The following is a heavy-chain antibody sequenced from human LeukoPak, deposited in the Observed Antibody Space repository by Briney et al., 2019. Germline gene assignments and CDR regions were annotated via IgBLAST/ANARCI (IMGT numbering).Heavy chain of an antibody. CDR1: GFTFSSYD. Sequence: GGSLRLSCTASGFTFSSYDINWVRQAPGKGLEWVSYIRSTGRSIYYSDSVKGRFTISRDNSKNTLYLQMNSLRAEDTAVYYCRVIDSSGYKDYWGQGTLVTVSS. V-gene: IGHV3-48*03. J-gene: IGHJ4*02. D-gene: IGHD3-22*01. CDR2: IRSTGRSI. CDR3: RVIDSSGYKDY.